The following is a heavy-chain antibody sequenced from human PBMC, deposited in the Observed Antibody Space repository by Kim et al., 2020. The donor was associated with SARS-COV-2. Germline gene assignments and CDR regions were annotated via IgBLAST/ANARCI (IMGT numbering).Heavy chain of an antibody. Sequence: GGSLRLSCAASGFTFSSYGMHWVRQAPGKGLEWVAVISYDGSNKYYADSVKARFTISRDNSKNTLYLQMNSLRAEDTAVYFCAYGSFDYWGQGALVTVSS. J-gene: IGHJ4*02. CDR1: GFTFSSYG. CDR3: AYGSFDY. V-gene: IGHV3-30*03. CDR2: ISYDGSNK. D-gene: IGHD3-10*01.